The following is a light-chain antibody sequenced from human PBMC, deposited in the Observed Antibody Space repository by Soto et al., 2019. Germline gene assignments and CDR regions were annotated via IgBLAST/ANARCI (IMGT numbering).Light chain of an antibody. V-gene: IGKV3-15*01. Sequence: EIVMTQSPATLSVSPGERATLSCRASLSFDSNLAWYQQKPGQAPRLLIFGASTRASGVPARFSGSGSGTEFTLTISSLQSEDFAVYYCQQYNDWPSMYTFGQGTKLEMK. J-gene: IGKJ2*01. CDR2: GAS. CDR1: LSFDSN. CDR3: QQYNDWPSMYT.